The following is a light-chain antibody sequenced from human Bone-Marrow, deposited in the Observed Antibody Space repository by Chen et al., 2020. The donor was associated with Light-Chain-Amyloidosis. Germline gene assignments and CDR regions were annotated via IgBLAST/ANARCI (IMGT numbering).Light chain of an antibody. V-gene: IGLV1-47*01. CDR1: RSNIGINH. CDR3: AAWDDRLNGWV. Sequence: QSVLTQPPSASGTPGQRITISCSGSRSNIGINHVYWYQQLPGTAPKLFMYKSDQRLSGVPDRFAGSKSGGSASLAISGLRSEDEADYYCAAWDDRLNGWVFGGGTKLTVL. J-gene: IGLJ3*02. CDR2: KSD.